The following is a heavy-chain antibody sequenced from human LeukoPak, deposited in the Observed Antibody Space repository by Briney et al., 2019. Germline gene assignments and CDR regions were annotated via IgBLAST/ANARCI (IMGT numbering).Heavy chain of an antibody. CDR3: AKKEGAAAGHSAIDY. Sequence: GGSLRLSCAASGFTFSNHAMTWVRQAPGKGLEWVSGISGSGGSTFYADSVKGRFTISRDNSKNTLYLQMNSLRADDTAVYHCAKKEGAAAGHSAIDYWGQGTLVTVSA. D-gene: IGHD6-13*01. V-gene: IGHV3-23*01. CDR1: GFTFSNHA. J-gene: IGHJ4*02. CDR2: ISGSGGST.